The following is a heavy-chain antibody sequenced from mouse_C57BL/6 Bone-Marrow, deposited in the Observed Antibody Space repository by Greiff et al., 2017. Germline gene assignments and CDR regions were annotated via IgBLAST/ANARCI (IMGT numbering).Heavy chain of an antibody. CDR1: GFSFNTYA. V-gene: IGHV10-1*01. CDR3: VRPSYYYGSTFAY. Sequence: EVMLVESGGGLVQPKGSLKLSCAASGFSFNTYAMNWVRQAPGKGLEWVARIRSKSNNYATYYADSVKDRFTISRDDSESMLYLQMNNLKTEDTAMYYCVRPSYYYGSTFAYWGQGILVTVSA. J-gene: IGHJ3*01. D-gene: IGHD1-1*01. CDR2: IRSKSNNYAT.